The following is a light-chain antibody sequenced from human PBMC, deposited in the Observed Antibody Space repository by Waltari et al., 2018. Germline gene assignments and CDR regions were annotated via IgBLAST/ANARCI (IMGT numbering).Light chain of an antibody. Sequence: FMLTQPHSVSESPGKTVTISCTRSSGNIASKHVTWYQQRPGGAPTTSINEHTKRTSGVPARLSGSIGRSCNTAALTIAGLITEDEADYYCQSYDRNSRVVFGGRTKLTVL. CDR1: SGNIASKH. V-gene: IGLV6-57*03. J-gene: IGLJ2*01. CDR2: EHT. CDR3: QSYDRNSRVV.